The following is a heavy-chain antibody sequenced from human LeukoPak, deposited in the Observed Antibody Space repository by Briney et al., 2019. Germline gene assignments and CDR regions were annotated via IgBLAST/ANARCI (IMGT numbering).Heavy chain of an antibody. CDR3: ARDYSSGDFDY. CDR2: ISWNSGSI. D-gene: IGHD3-22*01. J-gene: IGHJ4*02. CDR1: GFTFDDYA. Sequence: GGSLRLSCAASGFTFDDYAMHWVRQAPGKGLEWVSGISWNSGSIGYADSVKGRFTISRDNAKNTLYLQMNSLRAEDTAVYYCARDYSSGDFDYWGQGTLVTVSS. V-gene: IGHV3-9*01.